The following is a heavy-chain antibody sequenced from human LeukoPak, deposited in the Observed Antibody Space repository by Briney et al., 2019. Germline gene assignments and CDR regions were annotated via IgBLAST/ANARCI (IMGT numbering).Heavy chain of an antibody. V-gene: IGHV4-34*01. CDR3: ARGRYYYGSGRPYFDY. CDR1: GGSFSGYY. D-gene: IGHD3-10*01. J-gene: IGHJ4*02. CDR2: INHSGST. Sequence: SSETLSLTCAVYGGSFSGYYWSWICQPPGKGLEWIGEINHSGSTNYNPSLKSRVTISVDTSKNQFSLKLSSVTAADTAVYYCARGRYYYGSGRPYFDYWGQGTLVTVSS.